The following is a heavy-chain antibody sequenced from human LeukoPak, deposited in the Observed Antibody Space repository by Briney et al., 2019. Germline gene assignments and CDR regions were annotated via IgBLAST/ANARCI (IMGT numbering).Heavy chain of an antibody. CDR2: INPRVGST. Sequence: ASVKVTWKASGYTCNSDGRSWVRQDPGQGLDGIEIINPRVGSTTYAQKFQGRVTMTRDTSTSTAYMELSRLRSDDIFFFKQKTAYDILTGYYKRWFDPWGQGTLVTVSS. CDR3: KTAYDILTGYYKRWFDP. CDR1: GYTCNSDG. D-gene: IGHD3-9*01. V-gene: IGHV1-46*02. J-gene: IGHJ5*02.